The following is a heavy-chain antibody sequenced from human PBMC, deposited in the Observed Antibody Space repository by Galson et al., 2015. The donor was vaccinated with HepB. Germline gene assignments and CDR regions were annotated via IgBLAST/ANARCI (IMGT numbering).Heavy chain of an antibody. V-gene: IGHV1-46*01. J-gene: IGHJ4*02. D-gene: IGHD6-13*01. CDR3: ARVPLYSSSWYYFDY. CDR2: INPSGGST. CDR1: GYTFTSYY. Sequence: SVKVSCKASGYTFTSYYMHWVQQAPGQGLEWMGIINPSGGSTSYAQKFQGRITMTRDTSTSTVYMELSSLRSEDTAVYYCARVPLYSSSWYYFDYWGQGTLVTVSS.